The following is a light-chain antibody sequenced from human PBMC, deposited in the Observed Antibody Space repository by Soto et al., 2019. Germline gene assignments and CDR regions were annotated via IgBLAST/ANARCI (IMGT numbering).Light chain of an antibody. CDR2: GAS. CDR3: QQRHRWPIT. CDR1: HSVSSN. Sequence: EIFITESPATLSEYTGERATLSCRASHSVSSNLAWYQHKPGQAPRLLTYGASTRATVIPARFSGSGSGTDFTLTISSLEPEDSAVYYCQQRHRWPITFGQGTRLEIK. V-gene: IGKV3-15*01. J-gene: IGKJ5*01.